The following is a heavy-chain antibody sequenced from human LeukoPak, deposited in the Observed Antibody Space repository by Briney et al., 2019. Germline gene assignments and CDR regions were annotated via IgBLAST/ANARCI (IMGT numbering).Heavy chain of an antibody. Sequence: PGGSLRLSCAASGFTFSNYWMHWVRQAPGKGLEWVSAISGSGGSTYYADSVKGRFTISRDNSKNTLYLQMNSLRAEDTAVYYCAKDPEWRPYYFDYWGQGTLVTVSS. J-gene: IGHJ4*02. V-gene: IGHV3-23*01. CDR1: GFTFSNYW. D-gene: IGHD3-3*01. CDR3: AKDPEWRPYYFDY. CDR2: ISGSGGST.